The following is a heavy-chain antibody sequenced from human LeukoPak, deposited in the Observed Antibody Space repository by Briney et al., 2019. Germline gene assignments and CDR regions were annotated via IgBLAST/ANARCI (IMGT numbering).Heavy chain of an antibody. J-gene: IGHJ3*02. CDR1: GGTFSSYA. Sequence: AASVKVSCKASGGTFSSYAISWVRQAPGQGLEWMGWIIPIFGTANYAQKLQGRVTINADESTSTAYMELSSLRSEATAVYYCARGVHQLLFATDAFDIWGQGTMVTVSS. CDR3: ARGVHQLLFATDAFDI. CDR2: IIPIFGTA. V-gene: IGHV1-69*13. D-gene: IGHD2-2*01.